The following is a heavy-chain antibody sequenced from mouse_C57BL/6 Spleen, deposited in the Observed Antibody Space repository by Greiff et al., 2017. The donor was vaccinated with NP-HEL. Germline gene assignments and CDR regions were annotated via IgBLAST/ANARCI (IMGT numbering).Heavy chain of an antibody. CDR1: GFTFSDYG. CDR3: AKSGYGNYVRAMDY. D-gene: IGHD2-1*01. J-gene: IGHJ4*01. Sequence: EVKLVESGGGLVKPGGSLKLSCAASGFTFSDYGMHWVRQAPEKGLEWVAYISRGSSTIYYADTVKGRFTISRDNAKNTLFLQMTSLRSEDTAMYYCAKSGYGNYVRAMDYWGQGTSVTVSS. V-gene: IGHV5-17*01. CDR2: ISRGSSTI.